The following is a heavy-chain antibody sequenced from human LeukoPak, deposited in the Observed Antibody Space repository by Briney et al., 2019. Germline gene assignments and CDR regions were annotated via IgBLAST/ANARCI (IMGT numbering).Heavy chain of an antibody. D-gene: IGHD3-10*02. Sequence: GGSLRLSCAASGFTFDDYTMHWVRQAPEKGLEWVSLITWDGGTTYYADSVKGRFTISRDNAKNSLYLQMNSLRAEDTAVYYCAELGITMIGGVWGKGTTVTISS. CDR3: AELGITMIGGV. J-gene: IGHJ6*04. V-gene: IGHV3-43*01. CDR2: ITWDGGTT. CDR1: GFTFDDYT.